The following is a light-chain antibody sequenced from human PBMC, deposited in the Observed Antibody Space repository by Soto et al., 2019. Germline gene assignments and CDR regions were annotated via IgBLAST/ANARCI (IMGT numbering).Light chain of an antibody. Sequence: EIVMTQSPATLSVSPGERATLSCRASQSVSSNLAWFQQKPGQAPRLLIYGASTRATGIPARFSGSGYGTEFTLTISSLQSEDFAVYYCQQYNNWPPWTFGQGTKGEIK. CDR3: QQYNNWPPWT. V-gene: IGKV3-15*01. J-gene: IGKJ1*01. CDR1: QSVSSN. CDR2: GAS.